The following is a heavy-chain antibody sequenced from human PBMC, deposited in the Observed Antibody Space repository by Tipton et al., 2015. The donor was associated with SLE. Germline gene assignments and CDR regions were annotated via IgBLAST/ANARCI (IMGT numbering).Heavy chain of an antibody. V-gene: IGHV5-51*03. J-gene: IGHJ6*02. CDR1: GYNFATYW. CDR2: IYPGDSDT. D-gene: IGHD3-22*01. Sequence: QLVQSGAEVKKSGESLKISCKGSGYNFATYWIAWVRQMPGKGLEWMGIIYPGDSDTRYSPSFQGQVTISVDKSISTAYLQWSSLKASDTAMYYCATYDSSGRSRDYGMDVWGQGTTVTVSS. CDR3: ATYDSSGRSRDYGMDV.